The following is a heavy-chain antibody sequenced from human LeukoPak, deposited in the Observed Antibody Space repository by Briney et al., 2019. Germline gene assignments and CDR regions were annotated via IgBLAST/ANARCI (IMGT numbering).Heavy chain of an antibody. CDR3: AKFRAAAGACDFDY. CDR2: LSGSGSNT. J-gene: IGHJ4*02. V-gene: IGHV3-23*01. Sequence: GGSLRLSCAASGFTFSSYAMTWVRQAPGKGLEWVSTLSGSGSNTYYADSVKGRFSISRDKSQSTLYLQMNSLRAEGAAVYCCAKFRAAAGACDFDYWGQGTLVTVSS. CDR1: GFTFSSYA. D-gene: IGHD6-13*01.